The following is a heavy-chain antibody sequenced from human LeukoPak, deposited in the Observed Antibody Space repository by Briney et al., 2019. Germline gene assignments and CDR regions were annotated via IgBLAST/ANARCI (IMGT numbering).Heavy chain of an antibody. V-gene: IGHV4-30-4*08. CDR2: IYYSGST. J-gene: IGHJ4*02. CDR3: ARDVSPYYDFWSGYYTYFDY. CDR1: GGSISSGDYY. Sequence: SETLSLTCTVSGGSISSGDYYWSWIRQPPGKGLEWIGSIYYSGSTYYNPSLKSRVTISVDTSKNQFSLKLSSVTAADTAVYYCARDVSPYYDFWSGYYTYFDYWGQGTLVTVSS. D-gene: IGHD3-3*01.